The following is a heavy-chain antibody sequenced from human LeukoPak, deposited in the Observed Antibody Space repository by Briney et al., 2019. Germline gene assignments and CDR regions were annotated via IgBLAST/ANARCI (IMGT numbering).Heavy chain of an antibody. CDR2: ISSSSSYI. CDR3: ARDRVAAAGETSPNWFDP. V-gene: IGHV3-21*01. CDR1: GFTFSSYS. D-gene: IGHD6-13*01. Sequence: GGSLRLSCAASGFTFSSYSMNWVRQAPGKGLEWVSSISSSSSYIYYADSVKGRFTISRDNAKNSLYLQMNSLRAEDTAVYYCARDRVAAAGETSPNWFDPWGQGTLVTVSS. J-gene: IGHJ5*02.